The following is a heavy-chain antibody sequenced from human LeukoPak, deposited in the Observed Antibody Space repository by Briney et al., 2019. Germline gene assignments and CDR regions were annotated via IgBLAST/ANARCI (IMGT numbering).Heavy chain of an antibody. J-gene: IGHJ5*02. V-gene: IGHV3-9*01. D-gene: IGHD1-26*01. CDR2: ISWNSGSI. Sequence: PGGSLRLSCAASGFTFDDYAMHWVRQAPGKGLEWVSGISWNSGSIGYADSVKGRFTISRDNSKNTLYLQMNSLRAEDTAVYYCAKTTARPKLFDPWGQGTLVTVSS. CDR3: AKTTARPKLFDP. CDR1: GFTFDDYA.